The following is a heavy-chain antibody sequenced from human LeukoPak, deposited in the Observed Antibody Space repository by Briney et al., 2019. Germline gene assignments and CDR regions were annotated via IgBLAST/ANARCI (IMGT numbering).Heavy chain of an antibody. V-gene: IGHV4-38-2*02. CDR1: GYSISSGYY. D-gene: IGHD6-13*01. Sequence: SETLSLTCAVSGYSISSGYYWGWIRQPPGKGLEWIGSIYHSGSTYYNPSLKSRVTISVDTSKNQFSLKLSSVTAADTAVYYCAREYEPGYSSSWYLPQHYFDYWGQGTLVTVSS. J-gene: IGHJ4*02. CDR2: IYHSGST. CDR3: AREYEPGYSSSWYLPQHYFDY.